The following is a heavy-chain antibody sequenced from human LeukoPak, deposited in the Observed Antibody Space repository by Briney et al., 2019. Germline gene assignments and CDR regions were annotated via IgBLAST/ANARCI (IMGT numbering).Heavy chain of an antibody. CDR3: AKGIAAAGDAFDI. D-gene: IGHD6-13*01. Sequence: GGSLRLSCAASGFSFSSYGMHWVRQASGKGLEWVTVISHDGSNKYYIDSVKGRFSISRDNSKNTLFLQMNSLKIEDTAVYYCAKGIAAAGDAFDIWGQGTMVTVSS. CDR1: GFSFSSYG. CDR2: ISHDGSNK. V-gene: IGHV3-30*18. J-gene: IGHJ3*02.